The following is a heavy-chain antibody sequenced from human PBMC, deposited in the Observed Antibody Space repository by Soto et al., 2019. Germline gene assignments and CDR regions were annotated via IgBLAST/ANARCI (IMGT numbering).Heavy chain of an antibody. D-gene: IGHD5-18*01. J-gene: IGHJ4*02. V-gene: IGHV3-23*01. Sequence: EVQLLESGGGLVQPGKSLRLSCTASGFSFNNYAMAWVRQAPGKGLEWISGISYTGGTTYYADSVKGRFTISRDNSNNILYLQMNSLRAEDTAVYFCAKDREYNYGSSDYWGQGTLVTVSS. CDR2: ISYTGGTT. CDR1: GFSFNNYA. CDR3: AKDREYNYGSSDY.